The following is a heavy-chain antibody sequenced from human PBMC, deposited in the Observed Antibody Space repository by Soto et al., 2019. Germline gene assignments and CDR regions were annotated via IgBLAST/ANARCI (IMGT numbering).Heavy chain of an antibody. V-gene: IGHV1-3*01. J-gene: IGHJ6*02. CDR2: INAGNGNT. CDR3: ARGVENIVVVLDVFGYYGMDV. Sequence: SVKVSCKASGYSFTSYAIYWVRQAPGQRLEWMGWINAGNGNTKYSQKLQGRVTFTGDTSASTAHMELSSLRSEDTAVYFCARGVENIVVVLDVFGYYGMDVWGQGTTVTVSS. CDR1: GYSFTSYA. D-gene: IGHD2-2*01.